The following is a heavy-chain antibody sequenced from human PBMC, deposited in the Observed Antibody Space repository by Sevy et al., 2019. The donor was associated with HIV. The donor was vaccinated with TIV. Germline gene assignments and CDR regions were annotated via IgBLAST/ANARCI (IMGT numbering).Heavy chain of an antibody. V-gene: IGHV3-48*03. Sequence: GGSLRLSCTASGFTFSSYDMNWVRQAPGKGLEWVSKISSSGSSKYYADSVKGRFTISRDNAKNSLNLQMNSLRADDTAVYYCTRNGGAFDNGFDPWGQGTLVTVSS. J-gene: IGHJ5*02. D-gene: IGHD3-9*01. CDR2: ISSSGSSK. CDR1: GFTFSSYD. CDR3: TRNGGAFDNGFDP.